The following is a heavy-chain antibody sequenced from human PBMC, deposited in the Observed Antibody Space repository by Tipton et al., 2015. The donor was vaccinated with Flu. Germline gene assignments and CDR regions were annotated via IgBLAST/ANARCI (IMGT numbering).Heavy chain of an antibody. Sequence: TLSLTCTVSGGSISSSSYYWAWVRQPPGKGLEWIGSVYYTGTTYYNPSLKSRVAISKDTSNNQFSLRLTSVTAADTAVYFCARPDSLYYYYAMDVWGQGTTVTVSS. J-gene: IGHJ6*02. CDR1: GGSISSSSYY. CDR2: VYYTGTT. D-gene: IGHD3-22*01. V-gene: IGHV4-39*07. CDR3: ARPDSLYYYYAMDV.